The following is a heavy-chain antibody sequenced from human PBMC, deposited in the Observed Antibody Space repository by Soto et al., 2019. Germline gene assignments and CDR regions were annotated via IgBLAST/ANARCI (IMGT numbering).Heavy chain of an antibody. V-gene: IGHV1-69*13. Sequence: ASVQVSCKAPGRAFRSYAIIWVPQAPGQGLEWMGGIIPIFGTANYAQKFQGRVTITADESTSTAYMELSSLRSEDTAVYYCAREDPVVAAVDYWGQGTLVTVSS. J-gene: IGHJ4*02. CDR3: AREDPVVAAVDY. CDR1: GRAFRSYA. D-gene: IGHD2-15*01. CDR2: IIPIFGTA.